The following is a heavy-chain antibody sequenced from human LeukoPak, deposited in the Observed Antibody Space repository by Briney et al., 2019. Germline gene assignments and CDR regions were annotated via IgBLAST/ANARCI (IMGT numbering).Heavy chain of an antibody. V-gene: IGHV4-34*01. Sequence: PSETLSLTCAVYGGSFSGDFWSWIRQSPGKGLEWIGEINHGGSTTYNPSLKSRVTISVDTSKNQFSLKLSSVTAADTAVYYCANPIAAAGFFDYWGQGTLVTVSS. CDR3: ANPIAAAGFFDY. J-gene: IGHJ4*02. CDR2: INHGGST. CDR1: GGSFSGDF. D-gene: IGHD6-13*01.